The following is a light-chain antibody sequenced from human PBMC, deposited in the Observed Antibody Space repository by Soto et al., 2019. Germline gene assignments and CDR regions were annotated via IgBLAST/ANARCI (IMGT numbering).Light chain of an antibody. Sequence: SYELTKPPSVSVAPGKTARITCGGNNIGSKSVHWYQQKPGQAPVLVIYYDSDRPSGIPERFSGSNSGNTATLTISRVEAGDEPDYYCQVWDSSSDHVVFGGGTKLTVL. V-gene: IGLV3-21*04. CDR1: NIGSKS. CDR2: YDS. CDR3: QVWDSSSDHVV. J-gene: IGLJ2*01.